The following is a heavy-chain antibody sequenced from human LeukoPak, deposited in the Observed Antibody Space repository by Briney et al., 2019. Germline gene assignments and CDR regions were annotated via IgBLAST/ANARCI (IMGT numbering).Heavy chain of an antibody. J-gene: IGHJ4*02. CDR2: INPNSGGT. CDR3: AKGDSSSFDY. CDR1: GYTFTGYY. Sequence: ASVKVSCKASGYTFTGYYMHWVRQAPGHGLEWMGRINPNSGGTNYAQKFQGRVTMTRDTSISTAYMELSRLRSDHTAVYYCAKGDSSSFDYWGQGTLVTVSS. V-gene: IGHV1-2*06. D-gene: IGHD6-13*01.